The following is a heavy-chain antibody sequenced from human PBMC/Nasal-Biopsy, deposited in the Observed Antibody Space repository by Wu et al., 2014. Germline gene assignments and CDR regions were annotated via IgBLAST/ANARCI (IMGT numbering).Heavy chain of an antibody. CDR3: ARLQSQDEIQATLGWFDT. J-gene: IGHJ5*02. Sequence: VKVSCKASGYTFTSFTFIWVRQAPGQGLEWLGWISTFNDNKNYAQKVQGRVTMTTDTSTRTAYMELRSLTSDDTAVYYCARLQSQDEIQATLGWFDTWGPGNPGHRLL. CDR1: GYTFTSFT. CDR2: ISTFNDNK. D-gene: IGHD2/OR15-2a*01. V-gene: IGHV1-18*01.